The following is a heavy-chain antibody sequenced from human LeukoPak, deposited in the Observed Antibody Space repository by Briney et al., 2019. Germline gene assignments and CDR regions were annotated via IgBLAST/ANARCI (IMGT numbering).Heavy chain of an antibody. D-gene: IGHD2-2*01. CDR2: ISSSSSYI. J-gene: IGHJ6*02. V-gene: IGHV3-21*01. CDR1: GFTFSSYS. Sequence: GGSLRLSCAASGFTFSSYSMNWVRQAPGKGLEWVSSISSSSSYIYYADSVKGRFTISRDNAKNSLYLQMNSLRAEDTAVYYCARDFSVVPAALMDVWGQGTTVTVSS. CDR3: ARDFSVVPAALMDV.